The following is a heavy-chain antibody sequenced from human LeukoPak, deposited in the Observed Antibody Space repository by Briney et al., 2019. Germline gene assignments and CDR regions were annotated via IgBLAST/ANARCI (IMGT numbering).Heavy chain of an antibody. J-gene: IGHJ4*02. CDR2: IYSGGST. CDR1: GFTVSSNY. V-gene: IGHV3-66*01. Sequence: GGSLRLSCAASGFTVSSNYMSWVRQAPGKGLEWVSVIYSGGSTYYADSVKGRFTISRDNSKNTLYLQMNSLRAEDTAVYYCARGLSRYYGSGSYPYFDYWGQGTLVTVSS. CDR3: ARGLSRYYGSGSYPYFDY. D-gene: IGHD3-10*01.